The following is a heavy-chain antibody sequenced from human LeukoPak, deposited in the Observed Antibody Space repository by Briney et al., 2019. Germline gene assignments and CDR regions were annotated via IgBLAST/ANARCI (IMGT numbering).Heavy chain of an antibody. D-gene: IGHD4-17*01. V-gene: IGHV3-23*01. J-gene: IGHJ4*02. CDR3: AKDRDYGDPRGISFDY. CDR1: GFTFSSYA. CDR2: ISGSGGST. Sequence: GGSLRLSCAASGFTFSSYAMSWVRQAPGKGLEWVSAISGSGGSTYYADSVKGRFTISRDNSKNTLYLQMNSLRAEDTAVYYCAKDRDYGDPRGISFDYWGQGTLVTVS.